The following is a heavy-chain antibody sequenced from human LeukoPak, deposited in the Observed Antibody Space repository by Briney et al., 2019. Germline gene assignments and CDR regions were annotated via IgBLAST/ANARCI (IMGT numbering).Heavy chain of an antibody. CDR3: ARTVLRFLEWWFDP. D-gene: IGHD3-3*01. CDR1: GGSISSGDYY. CDR2: IYYSGSA. Sequence: PSETLSLTCTVSGGSISSGDYYWSWIRQPPGKGLEWIGYIYYSGSAYYNPSLKSRVTISVDTSKNQFSLKLSSVTAADTAVYYCARTVLRFLEWWFDPWGQGTLVTVSS. J-gene: IGHJ5*02. V-gene: IGHV4-30-4*08.